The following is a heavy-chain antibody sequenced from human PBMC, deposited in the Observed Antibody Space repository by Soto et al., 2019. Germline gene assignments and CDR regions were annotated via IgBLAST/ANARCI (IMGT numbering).Heavy chain of an antibody. J-gene: IGHJ4*02. V-gene: IGHV1-18*01. Sequence: QVKLVQSGAEVKKPGASVKVSCKASGYTFTRYGISWVRQAPGQGREWMGWISTYSGNTKYAQKLQGRVTMTTDTSTSTAYMELRSMRSDDTAVFYCARDMVRGVGSDYWGQGTLVTVSS. CDR1: GYTFTRYG. CDR3: ARDMVRGVGSDY. D-gene: IGHD3-10*01. CDR2: ISTYSGNT.